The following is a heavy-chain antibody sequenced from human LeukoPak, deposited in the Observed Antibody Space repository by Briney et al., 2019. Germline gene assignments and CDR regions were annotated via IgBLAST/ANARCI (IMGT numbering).Heavy chain of an antibody. D-gene: IGHD6-19*01. CDR1: GYSISSGYY. V-gene: IGHV4-38-2*02. J-gene: IGHJ4*02. CDR3: ARSGPRYSSGWYRGYYFDY. CDR2: IYHSGST. Sequence: SETLSLTCTVSGYSISSGYYWGWIRQPPGKGLEWIGSIYHSGSTYYNPSLKSRVTISVDTSKNQFSLKLSSVTAADTAVYYCARSGPRYSSGWYRGYYFDYWGQGTLVTVSS.